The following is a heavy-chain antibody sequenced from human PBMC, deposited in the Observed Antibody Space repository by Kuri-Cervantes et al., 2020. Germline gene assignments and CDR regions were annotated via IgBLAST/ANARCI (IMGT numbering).Heavy chain of an antibody. Sequence: GESLKISCAASGFTFSNYGMHWVRQAPGKGLEWVAVISDDENNKHYADSVKGRFTISRDNSKNTLYLQMNSLRAEDTAVYYCAREKSDTAMVTYQDYWGQGTLVTVSS. CDR2: ISDDENNK. V-gene: IGHV3-30*03. J-gene: IGHJ4*02. CDR3: AREKSDTAMVTYQDY. D-gene: IGHD5-18*01. CDR1: GFTFSNYG.